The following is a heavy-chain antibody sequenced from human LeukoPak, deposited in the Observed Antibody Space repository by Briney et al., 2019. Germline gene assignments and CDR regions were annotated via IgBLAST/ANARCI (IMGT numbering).Heavy chain of an antibody. V-gene: IGHV1-2*02. CDR2: INPNSGGT. CDR1: GYTFTAYY. CDR3: ARSSGIVGATHYYYYMDV. Sequence: ASVKVSCKASGYTFTAYYMHWVRQAPGQGLEWMGWINPNSGGTKYAQKFQGRVTMTRDTSISTAYMELSRLRSEDTAVYYCARSSGIVGATHYYYYMDVWGKGTTVTVSS. D-gene: IGHD1-26*01. J-gene: IGHJ6*03.